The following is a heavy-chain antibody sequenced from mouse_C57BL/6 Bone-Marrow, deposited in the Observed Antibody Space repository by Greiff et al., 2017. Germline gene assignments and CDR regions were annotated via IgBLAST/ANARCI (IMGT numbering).Heavy chain of an antibody. CDR2: IDPANGNT. Sequence: VQLQQSVAELVRPGASVKLSCTASGFNIKNTYMHWVKQRPEQGLEWIGRIDPANGNTKYAPKFKGKATITADTSSNTAYLQLSSLTSEDTAIYYCAGDYYGSSPTPFAYWGQGTLVTVSA. CDR3: AGDYYGSSPTPFAY. D-gene: IGHD1-1*01. CDR1: GFNIKNTY. V-gene: IGHV14-3*01. J-gene: IGHJ3*01.